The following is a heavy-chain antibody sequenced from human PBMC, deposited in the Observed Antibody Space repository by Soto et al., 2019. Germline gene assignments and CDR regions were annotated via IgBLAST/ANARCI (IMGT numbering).Heavy chain of an antibody. Sequence: GESLKISCKGSGYSFTSYWISWVRQMPGKGLEWMERIDPSDSYTNYSPSFQGHVTISADKSISTAYLQWSSLKVSDTAMYYCARREQLGLTREPWDYGMDVWGQGTTVTVSS. V-gene: IGHV5-10-1*01. J-gene: IGHJ6*02. D-gene: IGHD6-6*01. CDR2: IDPSDSYT. CDR3: ARREQLGLTREPWDYGMDV. CDR1: GYSFTSYW.